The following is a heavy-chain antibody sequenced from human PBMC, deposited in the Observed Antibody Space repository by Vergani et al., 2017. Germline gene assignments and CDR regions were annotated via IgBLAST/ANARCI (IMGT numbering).Heavy chain of an antibody. D-gene: IGHD6-19*01. CDR2: MYHSGST. J-gene: IGHJ4*02. V-gene: IGHV4-59*08. Sequence: QLQLQQSGPGLVKPSETLFLTCTVSADSMSGYYWSWIRQPPGKELEWIGYMYHSGSTNYNPSLETRVTISGDTSKNQFSLKLSSVTAADTAGYYCARGRGVGYSSGWYNYYFDYWGQGTLVTVSS. CDR1: ADSMSGYY. CDR3: ARGRGVGYSSGWYNYYFDY.